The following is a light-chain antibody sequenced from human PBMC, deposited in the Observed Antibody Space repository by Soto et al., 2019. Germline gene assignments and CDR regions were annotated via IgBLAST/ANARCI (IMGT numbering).Light chain of an antibody. Sequence: EIVLTQSPGTLSVSPGERATLSCRASQTISSNNLAWYQQKPGQAPSLLIYGTSSRATGIPDRFSGSGSGTEFTLTISRLKPEDSAIYYCQQYGSWTFGQGTKVEI. CDR1: QTISSNN. J-gene: IGKJ1*01. CDR2: GTS. CDR3: QQYGSWT. V-gene: IGKV3-20*01.